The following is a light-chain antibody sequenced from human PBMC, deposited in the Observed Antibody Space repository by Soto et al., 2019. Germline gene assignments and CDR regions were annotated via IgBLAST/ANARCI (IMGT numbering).Light chain of an antibody. CDR1: NIASKS. CDR2: DDD. J-gene: IGLJ3*02. Sequence: SYELAQAPSVSAAPGQTARLTCGGNNIASKSVHWYQQKPGQAPVLVVYDDDDRPSGIPARFSGSNSGNTATLTIRRVEAGDEADYYCQVWDGSSDHVVFGGGTKLTVL. V-gene: IGLV3-21*02. CDR3: QVWDGSSDHVV.